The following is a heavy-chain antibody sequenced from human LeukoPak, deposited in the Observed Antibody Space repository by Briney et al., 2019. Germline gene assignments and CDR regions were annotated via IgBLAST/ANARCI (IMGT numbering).Heavy chain of an antibody. CDR3: ARDLDYYGSGSFFNI. CDR2: INPNSGGT. Sequence: ASVEVSCKASGYTFTAYSMHWVRQAPGQGLEWMGWINPNSGGTNYAQKFQGRVTMTRDTSITTAYMELSRLRSDDTAVYYCARDLDYYGSGSFFNIWGQGTMVTVSS. D-gene: IGHD3-10*01. V-gene: IGHV1-2*02. CDR1: GYTFTAYS. J-gene: IGHJ3*02.